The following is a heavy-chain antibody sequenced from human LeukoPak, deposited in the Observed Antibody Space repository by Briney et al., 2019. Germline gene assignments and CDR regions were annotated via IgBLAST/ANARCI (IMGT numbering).Heavy chain of an antibody. J-gene: IGHJ4*02. CDR2: IRFDGNNK. CDR1: GFIFNTYG. V-gene: IGHV3-30*02. D-gene: IGHD2-2*01. Sequence: GGSLRLSCAASGFIFNTYGMHWVRQAPGKGLEWVAFIRFDGNNKHYADSLKGRFTISRDNSKNMLYLQMNSLGAEDTAVYYCAKDWGSSTSLYYFDYWGQGTLVTVSS. CDR3: AKDWGSSTSLYYFDY.